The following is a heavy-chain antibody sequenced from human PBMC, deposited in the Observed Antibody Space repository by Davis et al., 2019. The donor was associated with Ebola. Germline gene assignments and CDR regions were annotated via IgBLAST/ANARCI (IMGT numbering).Heavy chain of an antibody. CDR2: IYPGDSDT. V-gene: IGHV5-51*01. J-gene: IGHJ4*02. CDR1: GYSFTSYW. Sequence: GGSLRLSCKGSGYSFTSYWIGWVRQMPGKGLEWMGIIYPGDSDTRYSPSFQGHVTISADKSISTAYLQWSSLKASDTAMYYCARRQTTVKSENDYWGQGTLVTVSS. CDR3: ARRQTTVKSENDY. D-gene: IGHD4-17*01.